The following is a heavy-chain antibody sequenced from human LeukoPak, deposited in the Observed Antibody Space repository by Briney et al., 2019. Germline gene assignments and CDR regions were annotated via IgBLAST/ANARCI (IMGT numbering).Heavy chain of an antibody. V-gene: IGHV4-39*07. CDR1: GGSINSGTYY. Sequence: PLETLSLTCTVSGGSINSGTYYWGWIRQPPGKGLEWIGSIYHSGSTHYNPSLKSRVTISVDTSKNQFSLRPSSLTAADTAVYYCARDRKYYYHMDVWGKGTTVTVSS. CDR2: IYHSGST. CDR3: ARDRKYYYHMDV. D-gene: IGHD1-14*01. J-gene: IGHJ6*03.